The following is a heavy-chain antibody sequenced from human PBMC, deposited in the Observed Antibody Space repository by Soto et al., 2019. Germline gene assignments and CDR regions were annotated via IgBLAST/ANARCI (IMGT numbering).Heavy chain of an antibody. CDR1: RFTFSSYV. CDR3: ARDQSDYYYGLDV. CDR2: ISYDGSNK. J-gene: IGHJ6*02. Sequence: GRSLRLSCAASRFTFSSYVMHWVRRATGKGLERVAVISYDGSNKYYADSVKGRFTISRDNSKNTLYLQMNSLRADDTAVFYCARDQSDYYYGLDVWGQGTTVTVSS. V-gene: IGHV3-30*04.